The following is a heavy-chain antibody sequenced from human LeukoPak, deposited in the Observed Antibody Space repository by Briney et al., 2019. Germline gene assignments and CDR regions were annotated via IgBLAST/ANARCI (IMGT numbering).Heavy chain of an antibody. V-gene: IGHV4-4*07. J-gene: IGHJ4*02. CDR1: GDSISSYY. Sequence: PSETLSLTCTVSGDSISSYYWSWIRQPAGKGLEWIGRIYTSGSTNYNPSLKSRVTISVDTSENQFSLNLNSVTAADTAVYYCALWGYFDSSGRHFWGQGTLVTVSS. CDR3: ALWGYFDSSGRHF. CDR2: IYTSGST. D-gene: IGHD3-22*01.